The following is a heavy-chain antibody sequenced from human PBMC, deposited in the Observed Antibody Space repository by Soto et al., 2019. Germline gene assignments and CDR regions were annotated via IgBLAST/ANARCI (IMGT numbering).Heavy chain of an antibody. CDR3: ARYLGYYYYMDV. J-gene: IGHJ6*03. CDR2: IYYSGST. Sequence: SETLSLTCTVSGGSISSYYWSWIRQPPGKGLEWIGYIYYSGSTNYNPSLKSRVTISVDTSKNQFSLKLSSVTAAVTAVYYCARYLGYYYYMDVWGKGTTVTVSS. D-gene: IGHD3-16*01. CDR1: GGSISSYY. V-gene: IGHV4-59*08.